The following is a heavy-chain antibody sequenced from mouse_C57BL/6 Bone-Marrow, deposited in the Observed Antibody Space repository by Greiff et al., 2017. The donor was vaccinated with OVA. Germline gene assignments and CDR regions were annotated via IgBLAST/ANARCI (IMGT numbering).Heavy chain of an antibody. CDR3: ARPRGKGYYAMDY. V-gene: IGHV1-50*01. CDR1: GYTFTSYW. J-gene: IGHJ4*01. CDR2: LDPSDSYT. Sequence: QVQLQQPGAELVKPGASVKLSCKASGYTFTSYWMQWVKQRPGQGLEWIGELDPSDSYTNYNQKFKGKGTLTVDTSSSTAYMQLSSLTSEDSAVYYCARPRGKGYYAMDYWGQGTSVTVSS. D-gene: IGHD2-1*01.